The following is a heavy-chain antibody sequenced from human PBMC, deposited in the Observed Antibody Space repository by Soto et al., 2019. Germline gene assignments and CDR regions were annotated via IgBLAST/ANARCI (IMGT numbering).Heavy chain of an antibody. J-gene: IGHJ6*02. V-gene: IGHV3-7*05. CDR3: ARDLGAPGRGSAVGYYYHYGMDV. CDR1: EFTFSSYW. D-gene: IGHD2-2*01. Sequence: EVQLVESGGGLVQPGGSLRLSCAASEFTFSSYWMNWVRQAPGKGLEWVANIKEDGSEKYYVDSVKGRFTISRDNAKNSLYLQMNSLRGEDTAVYYCARDLGAPGRGSAVGYYYHYGMDVWGQGTTVTLSS. CDR2: IKEDGSEK.